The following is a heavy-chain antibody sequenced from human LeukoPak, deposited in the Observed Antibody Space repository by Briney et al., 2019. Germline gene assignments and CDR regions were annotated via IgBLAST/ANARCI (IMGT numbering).Heavy chain of an antibody. CDR1: GFTFSSYA. Sequence: PGGSLRLSCAASGFTFSSYAMSWVRQAPGKGLEWVSSISGSGGSTYYADSVEGRCTTSRDNSTNTLYLQMNSLRAEDTAVYYCAKDGHSTMIVVVASFQFDYWGQGTLVTVSS. CDR2: ISGSGGST. J-gene: IGHJ4*02. V-gene: IGHV3-23*01. CDR3: AKDGHSTMIVVVASFQFDY. D-gene: IGHD3-22*01.